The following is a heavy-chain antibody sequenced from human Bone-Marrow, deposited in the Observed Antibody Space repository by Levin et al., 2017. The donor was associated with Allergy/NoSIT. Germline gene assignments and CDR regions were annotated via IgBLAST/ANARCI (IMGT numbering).Heavy chain of an antibody. CDR1: GFTFSSYG. V-gene: IGHV3-33*01. CDR2: IWYDGSNK. CDR3: ARDAAPMVRGVKSVRYFQH. D-gene: IGHD3-10*01. Sequence: GGSLRLSCAASGFTFSSYGMHWVRQAPGKGLEWVAVIWYDGSNKYYADSVKGRFTISRDNSKNTLYLQMNSLRAEDTAVYYCARDAAPMVRGVKSVRYFQHWGQGTLVTVSS. J-gene: IGHJ1*01.